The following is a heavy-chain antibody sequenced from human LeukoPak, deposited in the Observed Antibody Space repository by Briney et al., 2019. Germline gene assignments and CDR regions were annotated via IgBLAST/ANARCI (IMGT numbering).Heavy chain of an antibody. Sequence: GGSLRLSCAASKSTFSTYGMHWVRQAPGKGLEWEAFIRNDGSNKYYADSVRGRFTVSRDNSKNTLYLQMNSLRPEDTAVYYCAKDSSTSCHDWGQGTLVTVSS. D-gene: IGHD2-2*01. CDR1: KSTFSTYG. J-gene: IGHJ4*02. V-gene: IGHV3-30*02. CDR2: IRNDGSNK. CDR3: AKDSSTSCHD.